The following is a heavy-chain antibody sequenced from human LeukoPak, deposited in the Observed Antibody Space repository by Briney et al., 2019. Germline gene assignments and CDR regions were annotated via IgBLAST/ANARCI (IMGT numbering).Heavy chain of an antibody. V-gene: IGHV1-2*02. D-gene: IGHD4-17*01. CDR3: ARDRPTVTKAFDI. CDR1: GYTFTCYY. Sequence: ASVKVSCKASGYTFTCYYMHWVRQAPGQGLEWMGWINPNSGGTNYAQKFQGRVTMTRDTSISTAYMKLSRLRSDDTAVYYCARDRPTVTKAFDIWGQGTMVTVSS. CDR2: INPNSGGT. J-gene: IGHJ3*02.